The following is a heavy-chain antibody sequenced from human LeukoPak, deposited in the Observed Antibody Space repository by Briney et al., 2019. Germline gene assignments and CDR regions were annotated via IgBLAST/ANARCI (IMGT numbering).Heavy chain of an antibody. V-gene: IGHV1-69*04. CDR3: ARDPRKTTVVTHNYYYGMDV. D-gene: IGHD4-23*01. J-gene: IGHJ6*02. Sequence: GASVKVSCKASGGTFSSYAISWVRQAPGQGLEWMGRIIPILGIANYAQKFQGRVTITADKSTSTAYMELSSLRSEDTAVYYCARDPRKTTVVTHNYYYGMDVWGQGTSVTVSS. CDR1: GGTFSSYA. CDR2: IIPILGIA.